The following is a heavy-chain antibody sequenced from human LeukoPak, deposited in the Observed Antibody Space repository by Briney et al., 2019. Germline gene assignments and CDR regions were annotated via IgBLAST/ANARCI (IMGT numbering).Heavy chain of an antibody. CDR2: IYYSGST. J-gene: IGHJ4*02. Sequence: SETLSLTCTVSGGSISSYYWSWIRQPPGKGLEWIGYIYYSGSTNYNPSLKSRITISVDTSKNQFSLKLSSVTAADTAVYYCARDPAGTAKYDYWGQGTLVTVSS. CDR3: ARDPAGTAKYDY. V-gene: IGHV4-59*01. D-gene: IGHD6-13*01. CDR1: GGSISSYY.